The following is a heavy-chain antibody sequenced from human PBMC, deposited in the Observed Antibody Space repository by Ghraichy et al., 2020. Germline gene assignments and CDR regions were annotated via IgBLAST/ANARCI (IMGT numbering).Heavy chain of an antibody. CDR3: ARTYYDSSGYYAPNAFDI. Sequence: GGSLRLSCAASGFTFSSYAMHWVRQAPGKGLEYVSAISSNGGSTYYANSVKGRFTISRDNSKNTLYLQMGSLRAEDMAVYYCARTYYDSSGYYAPNAFDIWGQGTMVTVSS. D-gene: IGHD3-22*01. J-gene: IGHJ3*02. CDR1: GFTFSSYA. CDR2: ISSNGGST. V-gene: IGHV3-64*01.